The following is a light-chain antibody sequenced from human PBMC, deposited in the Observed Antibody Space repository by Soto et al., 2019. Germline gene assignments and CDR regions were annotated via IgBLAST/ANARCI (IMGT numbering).Light chain of an antibody. CDR1: STDVGGYNY. CDR3: SSYTSSNTLV. J-gene: IGLJ3*02. CDR2: EVS. V-gene: IGLV2-14*01. Sequence: QSALTQPASVSASPGQSITISCTGTSTDVGGYNYVSWYQQRPGKAPKLMIYEVSYRPSGVSNRFSGSKSGNTASLTISGLQAEDEADYYCSSYTSSNTLVFGGGTKVTVL.